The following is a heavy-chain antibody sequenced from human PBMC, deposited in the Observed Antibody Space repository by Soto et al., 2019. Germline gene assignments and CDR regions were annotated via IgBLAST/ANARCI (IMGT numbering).Heavy chain of an antibody. J-gene: IGHJ4*02. CDR3: ARVAAAGTEVY. CDR1: GYTFTSYG. CDR2: ISAYNGNT. D-gene: IGHD6-13*01. V-gene: IGHV1-18*04. Sequence: GASVKVSFKASGYTFTSYGISWVRQAPGQGREWMGWISAYNGNTNYAQKLKGSVTMTTDTSTSTAYMELRSLRSDDTAVYYCARVAAAGTEVYWGPGTLVTVSS.